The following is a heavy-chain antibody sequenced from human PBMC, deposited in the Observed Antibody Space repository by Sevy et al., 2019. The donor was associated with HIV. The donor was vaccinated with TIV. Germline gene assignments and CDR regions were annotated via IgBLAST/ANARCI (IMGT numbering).Heavy chain of an antibody. V-gene: IGHV3-15*01. CDR3: TTEAVGAIDFDY. Sequence: GGSLRLSCAASGFTFSNAWMSWVRQAPGKGLEWVGRIKSKTDGGTTDYAAPVKGRFTISRDDSKNTLYLQMNSLKTEDTAVYYCTTEAVGAIDFDYWGQGTLVTVSS. CDR2: IKSKTDGGTT. J-gene: IGHJ4*02. D-gene: IGHD1-26*01. CDR1: GFTFSNAW.